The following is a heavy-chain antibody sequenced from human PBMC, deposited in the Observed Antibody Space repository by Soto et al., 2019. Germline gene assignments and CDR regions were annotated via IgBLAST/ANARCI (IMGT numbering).Heavy chain of an antibody. V-gene: IGHV1-69*13. CDR2: IIPIFGTA. CDR1: GGTSSSYA. CDR3: ARSSIDYGPQGRNAFDI. Sequence: ASVKVSCKASGGTSSSYAISWVRQAPGQGLEWMGGIIPIFGTANYAQKFQGRVTITADESTSTAYMELSSLRSEDTAVYYCARSSIDYGPQGRNAFDIWGQGTMVTVSS. D-gene: IGHD4-17*01. J-gene: IGHJ3*02.